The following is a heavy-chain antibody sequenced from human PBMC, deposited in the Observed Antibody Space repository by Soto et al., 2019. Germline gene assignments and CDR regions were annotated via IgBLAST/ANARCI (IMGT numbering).Heavy chain of an antibody. J-gene: IGHJ5*02. V-gene: IGHV4-4*02. Sequence: QPPGKGLEWIGEIYHSGSTNYNPSLKSRVTISVDKSKNQFSLKLSSVTAADTAVYYCARVRIVVADNWFDPGGQGTLVTVSS. D-gene: IGHD3-22*01. CDR2: IYHSGST. CDR3: ARVRIVVADNWFDP.